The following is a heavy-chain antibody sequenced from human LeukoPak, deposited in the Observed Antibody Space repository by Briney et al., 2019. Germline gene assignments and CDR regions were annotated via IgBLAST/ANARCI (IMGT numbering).Heavy chain of an antibody. CDR2: IYSGGST. CDR3: ARESSGYYFDY. V-gene: IGHV3-53*01. J-gene: IGHJ4*02. D-gene: IGHD6-25*01. Sequence: RGSLRLSCAASGFTFSSYSMNWVRQAPGKGLEWVSVIYSGGSTYYADSVKGRFTISRDSSKNTLYLQMNTLRAEDTAVYYCARESSGYYFDYWGQGTLVTVSS. CDR1: GFTFSSYS.